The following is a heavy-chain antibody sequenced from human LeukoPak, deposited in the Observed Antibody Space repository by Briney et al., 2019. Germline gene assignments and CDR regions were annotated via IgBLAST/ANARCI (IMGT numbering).Heavy chain of an antibody. CDR1: GGTFSSYA. Sequence: GASVKVSCKASGGTFSSYAISCVRQAPGQGLEWMGGIIPIFGTAKYAQKFQGRVTITTDESTSTAYMELSSLRSEDTDVYYCARARTIFGVVKGYMDVWGKGTTVTVSS. J-gene: IGHJ6*03. V-gene: IGHV1-69*05. D-gene: IGHD3-3*01. CDR2: IIPIFGTA. CDR3: ARARTIFGVVKGYMDV.